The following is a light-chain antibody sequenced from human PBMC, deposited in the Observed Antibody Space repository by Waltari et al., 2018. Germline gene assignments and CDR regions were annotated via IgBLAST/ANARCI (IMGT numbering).Light chain of an antibody. CDR2: AAS. CDR1: QGISSY. CDR3: QQYYSDPRT. J-gene: IGKJ1*01. V-gene: IGKV1-8*01. Sequence: AIRVTQSPSSLSASTGDRVTITCRASQGISSYLAWYQQKPGKAPKLLIYAASTLQSGVPSRVSGSGSGTEFTLTISCLQSDDFATYYCQQYYSDPRTFGQGTKVEIK.